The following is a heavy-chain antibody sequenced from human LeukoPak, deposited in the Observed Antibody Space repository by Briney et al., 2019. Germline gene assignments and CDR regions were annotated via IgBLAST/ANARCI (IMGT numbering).Heavy chain of an antibody. J-gene: IGHJ2*01. CDR1: GFTFSSYS. CDR3: ARDSPAGGGDWYFDL. Sequence: GGSLRLSCAASGFTFSSYSMNWVRQAPGKGLEWVSSISSSRSYIYYADSLKGRFTISRDNAKNSLYLQMKSLRAEDTAVYYCARDSPAGGGDWYFDLWGRGTLITVSS. CDR2: ISSSRSYI. V-gene: IGHV3-21*01. D-gene: IGHD2-15*01.